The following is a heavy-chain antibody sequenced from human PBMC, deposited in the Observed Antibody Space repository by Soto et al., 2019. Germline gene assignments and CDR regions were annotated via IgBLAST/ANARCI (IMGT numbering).Heavy chain of an antibody. D-gene: IGHD4-17*01. Sequence: PSETLSLTCTVSGGSISSGGYYWSWIRQHPGKGLEWIGYIYYSGSTYYNPSLKSRVTISVDTSKNQFSLKLSSVTAADTAVYYCARGLQGDYILDYYYYYMDVWGKGTTVTVSS. CDR1: GGSISSGGYY. CDR3: ARGLQGDYILDYYYYYMDV. J-gene: IGHJ6*03. CDR2: IYYSGST. V-gene: IGHV4-31*03.